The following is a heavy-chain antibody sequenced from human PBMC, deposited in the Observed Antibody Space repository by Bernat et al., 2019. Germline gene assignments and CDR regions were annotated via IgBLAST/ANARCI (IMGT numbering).Heavy chain of an antibody. CDR3: AKDPPTIRYYFDY. CDR2: ISYDGSNK. D-gene: IGHD3-9*01. J-gene: IGHJ4*02. V-gene: IGHV3-30*18. CDR1: GFTFSSYA. Sequence: MQLLESGGGLEQPGGSLRLSCAASGFTFSSYAMSWVRQAPGKGLEWVAVISYDGSNKYYADSVKGRFTISRDNSKNTLYLQMNSLRAEDTAVYYCAKDPPTIRYYFDYWGQGTLVTVSS.